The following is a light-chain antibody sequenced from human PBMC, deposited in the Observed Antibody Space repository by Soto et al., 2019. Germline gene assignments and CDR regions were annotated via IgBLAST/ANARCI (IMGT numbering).Light chain of an antibody. CDR3: QLYGISPH. CDR2: GAS. CDR1: QSVSSN. Sequence: ELVLTHSPGTLSLSPGERPTVSCRASQSVSSNLAWYQQKPGQAPRLLIYGASNGAAGIPARFSGTGSGTDFTLTINRLEPEDFAVYYCQLYGISPHFGQGTRLEIK. V-gene: IGKV3-20*01. J-gene: IGKJ5*01.